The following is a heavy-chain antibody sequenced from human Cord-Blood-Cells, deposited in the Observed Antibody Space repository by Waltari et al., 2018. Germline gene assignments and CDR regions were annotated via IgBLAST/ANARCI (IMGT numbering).Heavy chain of an antibody. CDR3: ARDYSGSY. Sequence: VQLVESGGGLVQPGGSLRLSCAASGFTFGSFWMSWVRQAPGKGLEWVANIKQDGSEKYYVDSVKGRFTISRDNAKNSLYLQMNSLRADDTAVYYCARDYSGSYWGQGTLVTVSS. CDR1: GFTFGSFW. D-gene: IGHD1-26*01. CDR2: IKQDGSEK. J-gene: IGHJ4*02. V-gene: IGHV3-7*01.